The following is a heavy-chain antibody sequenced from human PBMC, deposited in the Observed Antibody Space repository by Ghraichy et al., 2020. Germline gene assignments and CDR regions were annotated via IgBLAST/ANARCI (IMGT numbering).Heavy chain of an antibody. J-gene: IGHJ4*02. CDR1: GDSISNYY. D-gene: IGHD5-12*01. CDR3: ARLSLLGGYNGFSFD. Sequence: SQTLSLTCTVSGDSISNYYWSWIRQPPGRGLEWIGYVYYSGNTNFNPSLKSRATISLETSKNQFSLRLTSVTAADTAVYYCARLSLLGGYNGFSFDWGQGTLVTVSS. CDR2: VYYSGNT. V-gene: IGHV4-59*08.